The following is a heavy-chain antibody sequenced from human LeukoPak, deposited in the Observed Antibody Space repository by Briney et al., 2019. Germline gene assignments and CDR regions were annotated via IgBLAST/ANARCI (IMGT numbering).Heavy chain of an antibody. CDR2: ISYDGSNK. CDR1: GFTFSSYA. CDR3: ARSGRRWWELHYYYYYYGMDV. J-gene: IGHJ6*02. Sequence: PGRSLRLSCAASGFTFSSYAMHWVRQAPGKGLEWVAVISYDGSNKYYADSVKGRFTISRDNSKSTLYLQMNSLRAEDTAVYYCARSGRRWWELHYYYYYYGMDVWGQGTTVTVSS. D-gene: IGHD1-26*01. V-gene: IGHV3-30*04.